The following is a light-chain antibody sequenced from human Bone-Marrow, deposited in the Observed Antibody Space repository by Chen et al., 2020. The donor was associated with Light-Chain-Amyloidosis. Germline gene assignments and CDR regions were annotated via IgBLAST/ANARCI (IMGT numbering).Light chain of an antibody. J-gene: IGLJ3*02. CDR1: TGAVTSGHF. V-gene: IGLV7-46*01. CDR3: LLSYNTTGV. CDR2: DTN. Sequence: QAVVTQEPSLTVSPGGTVTLTCDSSTGAVTSGHFPYWFQQKPGHAPRTLIYDTNNKHSWTPARFSGSLLGGKAALTLSGAQPEDEAQYYCLLSYNTTGVFGGGTTLTVL.